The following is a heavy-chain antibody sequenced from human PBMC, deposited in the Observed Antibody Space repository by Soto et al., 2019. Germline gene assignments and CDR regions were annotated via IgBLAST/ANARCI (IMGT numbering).Heavy chain of an antibody. Sequence: SQTLSLTCAISGDTIASNSAAWNWIRQSPSRGLEWLGSTYYRSRWYKDYAVTDNSPITLKPDTSKYQFYLQLTAVTPEDTAVYYCARVVGSSEHDYWGQGILVTVSS. J-gene: IGHJ4*02. V-gene: IGHV6-1*01. D-gene: IGHD6-13*01. CDR3: ARVVGSSEHDY. CDR1: GDTIASNSAA. CDR2: TYYRSRWYK.